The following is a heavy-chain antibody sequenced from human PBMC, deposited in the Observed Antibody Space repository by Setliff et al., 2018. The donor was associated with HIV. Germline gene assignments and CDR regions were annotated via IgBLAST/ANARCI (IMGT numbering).Heavy chain of an antibody. CDR2: IHYSGST. D-gene: IGHD6-13*01. Sequence: PSETLSLTCTVSGGSISGGVHYWSWIRQRPGKGLEWIGYIHYSGSTYYNPSLKSQVTISVDTSKNRLPLKLSSVTAADAAVYYCARAMSSSWYIDGFDIWGQGTVVTVSS. CDR3: ARAMSSSWYIDGFDI. J-gene: IGHJ3*02. V-gene: IGHV4-31*02. CDR1: GGSISGGVHY.